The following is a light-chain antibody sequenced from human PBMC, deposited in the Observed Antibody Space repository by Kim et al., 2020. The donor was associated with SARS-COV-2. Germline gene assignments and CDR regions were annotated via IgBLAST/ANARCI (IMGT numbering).Light chain of an antibody. J-gene: IGLJ2*01. CDR1: SSDVGGYNY. V-gene: IGLV2-14*04. CDR2: DVS. Sequence: GQSITISCTGTSSDVGGYNYVSWYQQHPDKAPKLMIYDVSKRPSGVSDRFSGSKSGNTASLTISGLQAEDEADYYCSSYTSSSTLVIGGGTKLTVL. CDR3: SSYTSSSTLV.